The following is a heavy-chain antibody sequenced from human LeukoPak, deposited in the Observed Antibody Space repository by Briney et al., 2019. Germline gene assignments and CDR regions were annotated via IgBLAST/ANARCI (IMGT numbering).Heavy chain of an antibody. V-gene: IGHV3-33*01. CDR1: GFTFSSYG. Sequence: GGSLRLSCAASGFTFSSYGMHWVRQAPGKGLEWVAVIWYDGSNKYYADSVKGRFTISRDNSKNTLYLQMNSLRAEDTAVYYCARALPGSYYDSSGYCSPDIWGQGTMVTVSS. CDR3: ARALPGSYYDSSGYCSPDI. CDR2: IWYDGSNK. D-gene: IGHD3-22*01. J-gene: IGHJ3*02.